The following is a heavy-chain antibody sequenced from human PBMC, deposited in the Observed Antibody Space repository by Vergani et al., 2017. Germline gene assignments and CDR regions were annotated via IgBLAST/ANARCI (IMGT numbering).Heavy chain of an antibody. Sequence: EVQLLESGGGLVQPGGSLRLSCAASGFTFSDYAMNWVRQAPGKGLEWVSVISGTGDSTFYADSVQGRFTISRDNSKNMVYLQLNSLRAEDTATYYCAXDPQQLYLTGFDYLGQGTLVTVSS. V-gene: IGHV3-23*01. CDR2: ISGTGDST. J-gene: IGHJ4*02. CDR3: AXDPQQLYLTGFDY. D-gene: IGHD2-8*01. CDR1: GFTFSDYA.